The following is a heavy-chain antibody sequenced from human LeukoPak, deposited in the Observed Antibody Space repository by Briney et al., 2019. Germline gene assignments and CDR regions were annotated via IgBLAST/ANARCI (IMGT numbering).Heavy chain of an antibody. CDR3: ARDNPTYYYGSGSYHNWFDP. D-gene: IGHD3-10*01. CDR2: IYYSGST. Sequence: PSETLSLTCTVSGGSISSSSYYWGWIRQPPGKGLEWIGSIYYSGSTYYNPSLKSRVTISVDTSKNQFSLKLSSVTAADTAVYYCARDNPTYYYGSGSYHNWFDPWGQGTLVTVSS. J-gene: IGHJ5*02. V-gene: IGHV4-39*02. CDR1: GGSISSSSYY.